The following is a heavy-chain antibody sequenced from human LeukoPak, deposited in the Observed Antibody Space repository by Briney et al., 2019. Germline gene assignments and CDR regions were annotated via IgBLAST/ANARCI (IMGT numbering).Heavy chain of an antibody. CDR2: IYYSGST. Sequence: PSETLSLTCTVSGGSVSSYYWSWIRQPPGKGLEWIGYIYYSGSTNYNPSLKSRVTISVDTSKNQFSLKLSSVTAADTAVYYCAAKEPIAVAGTDWYYHWGQGTLVTVSS. D-gene: IGHD6-19*01. V-gene: IGHV4-59*02. CDR1: GGSVSSYY. J-gene: IGHJ5*02. CDR3: AAKEPIAVAGTDWYYH.